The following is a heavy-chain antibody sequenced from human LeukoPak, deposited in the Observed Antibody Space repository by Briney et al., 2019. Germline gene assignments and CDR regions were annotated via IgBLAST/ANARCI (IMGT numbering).Heavy chain of an antibody. J-gene: IGHJ3*02. Sequence: PSETLSLTCTVSGGSISSSSYYWGWIRQPPGKGLEWIGSIYYSGSTYYNPSLKSRVTISGDTSKNQFSLKLSSVTAADTAVYYCARQRPMRGDAFDIWGQGTMVTVSS. CDR3: ARQRPMRGDAFDI. CDR1: GGSISSSSYY. CDR2: IYYSGST. V-gene: IGHV4-39*01. D-gene: IGHD6-25*01.